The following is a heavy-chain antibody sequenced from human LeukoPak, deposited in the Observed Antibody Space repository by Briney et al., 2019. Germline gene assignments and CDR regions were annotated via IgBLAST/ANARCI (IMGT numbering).Heavy chain of an antibody. CDR3: ARHLSSSSYFDY. CDR2: IYYSGST. Sequence: SETLSLTCTVSGGSISSSSYYWGWLRQPPGTGLEWIGSIYYSGSTYYNPSLKSRVTISVDTSKNQFSLKLSSVTAADTAVYYCARHLSSSSYFDYWGQGTLVTVSS. V-gene: IGHV4-39*01. J-gene: IGHJ4*02. D-gene: IGHD6-6*01. CDR1: GGSISSSSYY.